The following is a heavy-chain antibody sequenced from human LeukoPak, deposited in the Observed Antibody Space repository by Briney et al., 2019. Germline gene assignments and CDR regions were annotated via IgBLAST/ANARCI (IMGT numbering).Heavy chain of an antibody. Sequence: ASVKVSCKVSGYTLTELSMYWVRQAPGKGLEWMGGFDPEDGETIYAQKFQGRVTTTEDTSTDTAYMELSSLRSEDTAVYYCATPLPGDSSGYYPAFDYWGQGTLVTVSS. D-gene: IGHD3-22*01. J-gene: IGHJ4*02. CDR1: GYTLTELS. CDR3: ATPLPGDSSGYYPAFDY. V-gene: IGHV1-24*01. CDR2: FDPEDGET.